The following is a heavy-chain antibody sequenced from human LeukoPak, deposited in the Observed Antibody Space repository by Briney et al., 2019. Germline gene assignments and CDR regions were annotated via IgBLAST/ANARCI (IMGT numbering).Heavy chain of an antibody. V-gene: IGHV3-23*01. Sequence: GGSLRLSCAASGFTFSSFVMNWVRQAPGKGLEWVSTISDRGDSTYYADSVKGRFTISRDNSKNTLYLQMNSLRAEDTAVYYCAKCTRGWFEDYWGQGTLATVSS. D-gene: IGHD3-10*01. J-gene: IGHJ4*02. CDR3: AKCTRGWFEDY. CDR2: ISDRGDST. CDR1: GFTFSSFV.